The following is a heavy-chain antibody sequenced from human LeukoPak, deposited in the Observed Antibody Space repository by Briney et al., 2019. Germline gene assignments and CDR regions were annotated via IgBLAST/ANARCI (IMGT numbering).Heavy chain of an antibody. V-gene: IGHV3-30*02. CDR1: GFTFSNYG. CDR2: IRYDGFNK. Sequence: GGSLRLSCAASGFTFSNYGMHLVRQAPGKGLEWVASIRYDGFNKYYADSLKGRFTISRDNSENTLYLQMNSLRAEDTAVYYCAKKTIVGATVDAFDIWGQGTMVIVSS. D-gene: IGHD1-26*01. J-gene: IGHJ3*02. CDR3: AKKTIVGATVDAFDI.